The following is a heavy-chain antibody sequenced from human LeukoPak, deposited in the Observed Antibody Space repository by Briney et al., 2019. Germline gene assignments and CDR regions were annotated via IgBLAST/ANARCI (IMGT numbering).Heavy chain of an antibody. J-gene: IGHJ5*02. Sequence: PSETLSLTCTVSGGSISSDSYYWGWIRQPPGKGLEWIGSIYYSGSTYYNPSLKSRVTISVDTSKNQLSLKLSSVTAADTAVYYFARGNRSSWYFCFDPWGQGTLVTVSS. D-gene: IGHD6-13*01. CDR3: ARGNRSSWYFCFDP. CDR2: IYYSGST. V-gene: IGHV4-39*01. CDR1: GGSISSDSYY.